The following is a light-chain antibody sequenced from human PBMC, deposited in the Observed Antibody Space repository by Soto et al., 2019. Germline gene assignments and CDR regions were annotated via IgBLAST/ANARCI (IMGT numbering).Light chain of an antibody. J-gene: IGLJ1*01. V-gene: IGLV2-14*01. Sequence: QSVLTQAAAVSGCPGQSLTISCTGTSSDIGAYNYASWYQQHPAKAPKLVIYEVNNRPSGVSIRFSGSKSGNTASLTISGLQAEDEADYYCSSFTTTNTLVFGSGTKVTVL. CDR1: SSDIGAYNY. CDR2: EVN. CDR3: SSFTTTNTLV.